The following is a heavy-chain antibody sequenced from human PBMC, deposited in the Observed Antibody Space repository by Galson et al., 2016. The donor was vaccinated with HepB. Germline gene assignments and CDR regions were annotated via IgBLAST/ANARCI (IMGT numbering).Heavy chain of an antibody. CDR2: INPSGGGT. CDR3: ATSLGLLHDY. J-gene: IGHJ4*02. Sequence: SVKVSCKASGYSFTNYYIHWVRQAPGQGLEWMGVINPSGGGTTYAQKFQGRLTMTKDTSTTTVFMELRSLKSDDTAEYVCATSLGLLHDYWGQGTLVTVSS. CDR1: GYSFTNYY. D-gene: IGHD1-7*01. V-gene: IGHV1-46*01.